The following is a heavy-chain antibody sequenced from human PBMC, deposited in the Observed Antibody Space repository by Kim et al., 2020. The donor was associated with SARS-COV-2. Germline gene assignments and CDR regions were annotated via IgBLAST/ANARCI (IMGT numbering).Heavy chain of an antibody. J-gene: IGHJ2*01. D-gene: IGHD3-22*01. CDR1: GFSVRNTY. V-gene: IGHV3-66*01. CDR3: ARAGYYDSSGHYF. CDR2: IFSDGRT. Sequence: GGSLRLSCAPSGFSVRNTYLSWVRQAPGKGLEWVSLIFSDGRTFYADPVKGSFTVSKDNSKDTLYLQMNSLGAEDTAVYFCARAGYYDSSGHYF.